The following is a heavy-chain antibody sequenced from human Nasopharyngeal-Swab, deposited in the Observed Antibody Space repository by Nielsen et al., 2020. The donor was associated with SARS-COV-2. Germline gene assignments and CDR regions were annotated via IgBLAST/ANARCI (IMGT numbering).Heavy chain of an antibody. Sequence: GESLKISCAASGFTFSSYDMHWVRQATGKGLEWVSAIGIAGDTYYPGSVKGRFTISRESAKKSLYLQMNSLRAGDTAVYYCARARGVSVFDIWGQGTTVTVSS. J-gene: IGHJ3*02. CDR1: GFTFSSYD. CDR3: ARARGVSVFDI. CDR2: IGIAGDT. D-gene: IGHD6-13*01. V-gene: IGHV3-13*01.